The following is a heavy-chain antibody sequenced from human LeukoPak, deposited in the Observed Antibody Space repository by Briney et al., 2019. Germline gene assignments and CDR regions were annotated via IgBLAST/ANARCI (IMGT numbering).Heavy chain of an antibody. J-gene: IGHJ6*03. CDR3: ARGSEGSGWYNYYYYMDV. D-gene: IGHD6-19*01. CDR1: GYTFTVYY. V-gene: IGHV1-2*02. CDR2: INPNSGGT. Sequence: ASVTVSCKASGYTFTVYYMHWVRQAPGQGLEWMGWINPNSGGTNYAQEFQGRVTMTRDTSISTAYMELSRLRSDDTAVYYCARGSEGSGWYNYYYYMDVWGKGTTVTVSS.